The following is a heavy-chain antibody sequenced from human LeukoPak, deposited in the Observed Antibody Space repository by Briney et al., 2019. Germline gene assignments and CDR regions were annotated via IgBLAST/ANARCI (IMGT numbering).Heavy chain of an antibody. Sequence: PGGSLRLSCAASGFTFSSYAMSWVRQAPGKGLEWVSAISGSGGSTYYADSVKGRFTISRDNSKNTLYLQMNSLRAEDTAVYYCAKVLIVDTLSRSLYYFDYWGQGTLVTVSS. CDR2: ISGSGGST. V-gene: IGHV3-23*01. CDR1: GFTFSSYA. D-gene: IGHD5-18*01. J-gene: IGHJ4*02. CDR3: AKVLIVDTLSRSLYYFDY.